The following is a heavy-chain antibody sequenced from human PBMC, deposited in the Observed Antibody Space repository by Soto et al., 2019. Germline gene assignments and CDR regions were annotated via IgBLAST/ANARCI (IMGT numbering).Heavy chain of an antibody. CDR3: ARDVIAVAGNAFDI. J-gene: IGHJ3*02. V-gene: IGHV3-21*01. D-gene: IGHD6-19*01. Sequence: GGSLRLSCAASGFTFSNYGMHWVRQAQGKGLEWVSSISSSSSYIYYADSVKGRFTISRDNAKNSLYLQMNSLRAEDTAVYYCARDVIAVAGNAFDIWGQGTMVTVSS. CDR2: ISSSSSYI. CDR1: GFTFSNYG.